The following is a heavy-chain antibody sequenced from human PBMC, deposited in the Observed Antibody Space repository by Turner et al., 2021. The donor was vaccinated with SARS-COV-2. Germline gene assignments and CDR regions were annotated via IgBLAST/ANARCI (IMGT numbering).Heavy chain of an antibody. Sequence: QPQLQESGPGLVKPSETLSLTCNVSGDSTSSVIYYWAWIRQSPGGALEWIGSIYYSGSVHANPSLKSRMTMSVDISRNQFSLRLTSVTEADAGVYYCASQAGYYDPDGYYPRRVDHWGRGALITFSS. CDR2: IYYSGSV. V-gene: IGHV4-39*01. CDR3: ASQAGYYDPDGYYPRRVDH. J-gene: IGHJ4*02. D-gene: IGHD3-16*01. CDR1: GDSTSSVIYY.